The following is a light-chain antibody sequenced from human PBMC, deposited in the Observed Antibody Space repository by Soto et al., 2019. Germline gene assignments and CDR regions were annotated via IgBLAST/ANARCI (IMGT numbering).Light chain of an antibody. Sequence: DIQLTQSPSFLSASVGDRVTITCRASQGIKDFLAWYQQKPGKAPKLLIYAASTLQAGVPTSFSGFASGTEFTLTINNLQPADSATYYCQQFNICPLTFGGGTKVEIK. CDR3: QQFNICPLT. CDR2: AAS. V-gene: IGKV1-9*01. J-gene: IGKJ4*01. CDR1: QGIKDF.